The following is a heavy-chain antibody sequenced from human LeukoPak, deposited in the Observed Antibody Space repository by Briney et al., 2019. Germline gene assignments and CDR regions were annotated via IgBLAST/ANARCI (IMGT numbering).Heavy chain of an antibody. CDR3: ASYLELLRYFDY. CDR1: GGSISSYY. J-gene: IGHJ4*02. V-gene: IGHV4-59*01. D-gene: IGHD1-7*01. Sequence: PSETLSLTCTVSGGSISSYYWSWIRQPPGKGLEWIGYIYYSGSTNYNPSLKSRVTISVDTSKNQFSLKLSSVTAADTAVYYCASYLELLRYFDYWGQGTLVTVSS. CDR2: IYYSGST.